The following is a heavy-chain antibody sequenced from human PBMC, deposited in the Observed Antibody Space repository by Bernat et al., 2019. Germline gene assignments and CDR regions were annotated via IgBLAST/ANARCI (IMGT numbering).Heavy chain of an antibody. CDR3: AREMGAVAALPFHQIGGAFDI. Sequence: QVQLVESGGGVVQPGRSLRLSCAASGFTFSSYAMHWVRQAPGKGLEWVAVISYDGSNKYYADSVKGRFTISRDNSKNTLYLQMNSLRAEDTAVYYCAREMGAVAALPFHQIGGAFDIWGQGTMVTVSS. CDR1: GFTFSSYA. V-gene: IGHV3-30*01. J-gene: IGHJ3*02. D-gene: IGHD6-19*01. CDR2: ISYDGSNK.